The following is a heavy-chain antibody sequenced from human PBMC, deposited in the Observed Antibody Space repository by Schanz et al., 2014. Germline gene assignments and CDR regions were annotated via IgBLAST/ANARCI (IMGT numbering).Heavy chain of an antibody. V-gene: IGHV3-48*04. CDR2: ISGTTTYT. Sequence: EEQLLQSGGGLVQPGGSLRLSCAASGFTFGSYGMSWVRQGPGKGLEWVSGISGTTTYTNYADSVKGRFTISRDNAKNSLYLQMNSLRAEDTAVYYCAREQIMAAAGLVDYWGHGTLXTVSS. CDR1: GFTFGSYG. J-gene: IGHJ4*01. D-gene: IGHD6-13*01. CDR3: AREQIMAAAGLVDY.